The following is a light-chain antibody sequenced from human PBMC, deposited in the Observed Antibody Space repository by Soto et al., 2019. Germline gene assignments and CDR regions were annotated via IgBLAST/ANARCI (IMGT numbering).Light chain of an antibody. CDR3: CSFAGSYTRYV. Sequence: QSALAQPRSVSGSPGQSVTISCTGTSSDVGGYDFVSWYQQHPAKAPKLIIFDVTKRPSGVPGRFSGSKSGNTASLTISGLQADDEADYYCCSFAGSYTRYVFGTGTKVTVL. CDR1: SSDVGGYDF. V-gene: IGLV2-11*01. J-gene: IGLJ1*01. CDR2: DVT.